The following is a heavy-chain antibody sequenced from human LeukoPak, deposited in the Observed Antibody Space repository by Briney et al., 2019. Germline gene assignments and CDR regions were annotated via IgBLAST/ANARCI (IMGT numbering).Heavy chain of an antibody. CDR3: AKDGAWLRFDD. CDR2: ISSGGSLI. Sequence: GGSLRLSCAASGFTFSNYEMNWVRQAPGRGLEWVSYISSGGSLIYYADSVKGRFTISRDNANDSLYLRMNSLRAEDTAVYYCAKDGAWLRFDDWGQGILVTVSS. V-gene: IGHV3-48*03. D-gene: IGHD5-12*01. CDR1: GFTFSNYE. J-gene: IGHJ4*02.